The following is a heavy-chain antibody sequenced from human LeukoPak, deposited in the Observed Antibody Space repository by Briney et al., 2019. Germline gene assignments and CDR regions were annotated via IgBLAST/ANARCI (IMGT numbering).Heavy chain of an antibody. V-gene: IGHV3-30-3*01. Sequence: PGRSLRLSCAASGFTFSSYAMHWVRQAPGKGLEWVAVISYDGSNKYYADSVKGRFTISRDNSKNTLYLQMGSLRAEDMAVYYCASSPPTGTTWYFDLWGRGTLVTVSS. CDR1: GFTFSSYA. CDR2: ISYDGSNK. D-gene: IGHD1-7*01. J-gene: IGHJ2*01. CDR3: ASSPPTGTTWYFDL.